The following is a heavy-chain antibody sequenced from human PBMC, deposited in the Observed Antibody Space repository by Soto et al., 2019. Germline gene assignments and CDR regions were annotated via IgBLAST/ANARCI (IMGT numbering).Heavy chain of an antibody. CDR1: GFTVSSNY. CDR2: IYSGGST. J-gene: IGHJ1*01. Sequence: EVQLVESGGGLVQPGGSLRLSCAASGFTVSSNYMSWVRQSPGKGLEWVSLIYSGGSTKYADSVKGRFTISRDNSKNTLYLQMNSLRAEDTAVYYCAAILPTVVPPLQHWGQGTLVTVSS. D-gene: IGHD4-17*01. V-gene: IGHV3-66*01. CDR3: AAILPTVVPPLQH.